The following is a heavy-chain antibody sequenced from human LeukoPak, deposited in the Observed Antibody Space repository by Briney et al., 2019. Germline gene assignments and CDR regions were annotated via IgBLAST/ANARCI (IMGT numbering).Heavy chain of an antibody. Sequence: SVKVSCKASGGTFSSYAISWVRQAPGQGLEWMGRIIPIPGIANYAQKFQGRVTITADKSTSTAYMELSSLRSEDTAVYYCARDLTRQFDYWGQGTLVTVSS. CDR1: GGTFSSYA. D-gene: IGHD7-27*01. V-gene: IGHV1-69*04. J-gene: IGHJ4*02. CDR2: IIPIPGIA. CDR3: ARDLTRQFDY.